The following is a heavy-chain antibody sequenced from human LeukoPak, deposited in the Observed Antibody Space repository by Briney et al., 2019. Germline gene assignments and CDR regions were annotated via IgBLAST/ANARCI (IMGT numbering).Heavy chain of an antibody. CDR2: INHSGST. D-gene: IGHD3-22*01. Sequence: SETLSLTCAVYGGSFSGYYWSWIRQPPGKGLEWIGEINHSGSTNYNPSLKSRVTISVDTSKNQFSLKLSSVTAADTAAYYCARVRTLYHYDSHVGQFDYWGQGTLVTVSS. V-gene: IGHV4-34*01. J-gene: IGHJ4*02. CDR3: ARVRTLYHYDSHVGQFDY. CDR1: GGSFSGYY.